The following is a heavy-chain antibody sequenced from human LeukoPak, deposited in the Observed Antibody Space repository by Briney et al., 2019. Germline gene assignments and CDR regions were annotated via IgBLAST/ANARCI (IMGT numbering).Heavy chain of an antibody. D-gene: IGHD3-10*01. V-gene: IGHV4-34*01. CDR2: INHSGST. J-gene: IGHJ4*02. CDR1: GGSFSGYY. Sequence: SETLSLTCAVYGGSFSGYYWSWIRQPPGKGLEWIGEINHSGSTNYNPSLKSRVTISVDTSKNQFSLKLSSVTAADTAVYYCARAAYGSGSYCDYWGQGTLVTVSS. CDR3: ARAAYGSGSYCDY.